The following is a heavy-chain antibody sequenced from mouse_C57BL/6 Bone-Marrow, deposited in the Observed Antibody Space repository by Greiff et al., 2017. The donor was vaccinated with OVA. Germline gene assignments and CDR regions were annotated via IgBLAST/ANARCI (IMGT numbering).Heavy chain of an antibody. J-gene: IGHJ2*01. CDR2: VYPYNGGT. CDR1: GFTFTDYY. Sequence: DVKLVESGPVLVKPGPSVKISCKASGFTFTDYYMHWVKQSHGKSLEWIGLVYPYNGGTSYNQKFKGKATLTVDTSSSTAYMELNSLTSEDSAVYYCGFITTVVEYYFDYWGQGTTLTVSS. D-gene: IGHD1-1*01. CDR3: GFITTVVEYYFDY. V-gene: IGHV1-36*01.